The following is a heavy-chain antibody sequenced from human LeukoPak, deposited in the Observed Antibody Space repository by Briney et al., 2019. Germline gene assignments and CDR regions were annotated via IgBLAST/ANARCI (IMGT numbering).Heavy chain of an antibody. CDR2: IVPILGIA. Sequence: SVKVSCKASGGTFSSYTISWVRQAPGQGLEWMGRIVPILGIANYAQKFQGRATITADKSTSTAYMELSSLRSEDTAVYYCARGSYSSGWYADYWGQGTLVTVSS. CDR3: ARGSYSSGWYADY. D-gene: IGHD6-19*01. V-gene: IGHV1-69*02. J-gene: IGHJ4*02. CDR1: GGTFSSYT.